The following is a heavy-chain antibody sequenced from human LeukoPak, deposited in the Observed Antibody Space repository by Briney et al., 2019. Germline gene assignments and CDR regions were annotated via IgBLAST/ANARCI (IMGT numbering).Heavy chain of an antibody. CDR3: VRDLPGIGIDY. J-gene: IGHJ4*02. CDR2: IQSDGSTT. D-gene: IGHD2-15*01. V-gene: IGHV3-74*01. CDR1: GFTFSNFW. Sequence: PGGSLRLSRSASGFTFSNFWMHWVRQTPGKGLVWVSHIQSDGSTTGYADSVKGRFTISRDNAKSTLYLLMNSLRAEDTAVYYCVRDLPGIGIDYWGQGTLVAVSS.